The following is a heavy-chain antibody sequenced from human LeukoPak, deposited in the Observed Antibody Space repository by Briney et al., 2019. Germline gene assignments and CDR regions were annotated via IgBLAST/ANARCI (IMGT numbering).Heavy chain of an antibody. CDR3: ARTGNTIFGVAAAFDC. J-gene: IGHJ4*02. CDR2: INPNSGGT. D-gene: IGHD3-3*01. Sequence: ASVKVSCKASGYTFTSYGISWVRQAPGQGLEWMGWINPNSGGTNYAQKFQGRVTMTRDTSISTAYMELSRLRSDDTAVYYCARTGNTIFGVAAAFDCWGQGTLVTVSS. CDR1: GYTFTSYG. V-gene: IGHV1-2*02.